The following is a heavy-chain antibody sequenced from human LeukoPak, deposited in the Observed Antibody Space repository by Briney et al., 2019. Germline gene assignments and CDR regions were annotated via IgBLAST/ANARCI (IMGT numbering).Heavy chain of an antibody. V-gene: IGHV1-18*01. J-gene: IGHJ4*02. CDR3: VSARYSSSWYQTVDFDY. CDR2: ISAYNGNT. CDR1: GYTFTSYD. D-gene: IGHD6-13*01. Sequence: GASVEVSCKASGYTFTSYDINWVRQATGQGLEWMGWISAYNGNTNYAQKLQGRVTMTTDTSTSTAYMELRSLRFDDTAVYYCVSARYSSSWYQTVDFDYWGQGTLVTVSS.